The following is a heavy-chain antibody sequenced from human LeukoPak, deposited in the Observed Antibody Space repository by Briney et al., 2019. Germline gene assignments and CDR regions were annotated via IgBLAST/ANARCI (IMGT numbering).Heavy chain of an antibody. CDR1: GGSFSGYD. V-gene: IGHV4-34*01. D-gene: IGHD6-19*01. CDR3: AREAAGAVAGTSDWFDP. Sequence: PSETLSLTCAVYGGSFSGYDWTWIRQPPGEGLEWLGEINHSGSTSYNPSLESRVTISVDTSKNQFSLKLSSVTAADTAVYYCAREAAGAVAGTSDWFDPWGQGTLVTVSS. J-gene: IGHJ5*02. CDR2: INHSGST.